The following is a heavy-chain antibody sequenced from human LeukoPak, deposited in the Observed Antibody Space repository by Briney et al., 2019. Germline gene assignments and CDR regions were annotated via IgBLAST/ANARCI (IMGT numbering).Heavy chain of an antibody. J-gene: IGHJ4*02. Sequence: SETLSLTCTVSGYSISSGYYWGWIRPPPGKGLEWIGSIYHSGSTYYNPSLKSRVTISVDTSKNQFSLKLSSVTAADTAVYYCARVVGDYYDSSGYYYFDYWGQGTLVTVSS. CDR2: IYHSGST. CDR3: ARVVGDYYDSSGYYYFDY. V-gene: IGHV4-38-2*02. D-gene: IGHD3-22*01. CDR1: GYSISSGYY.